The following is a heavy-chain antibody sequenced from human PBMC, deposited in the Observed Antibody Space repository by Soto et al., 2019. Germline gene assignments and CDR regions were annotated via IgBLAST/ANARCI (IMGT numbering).Heavy chain of an antibody. V-gene: IGHV1-3*01. CDR1: GYTFTSYA. D-gene: IGHD3-10*01. Sequence: QVHLVQSGAEVKEPGASVKVSCRASGYTFTSYALHWVRQAPDQRLEWMGWINAGSGNTKYSQKFQGRVTMTRDTSASMAYMELSSLRSEDTAVYYCARLIWSEELALDYWGQGTLVTVSS. J-gene: IGHJ4*02. CDR3: ARLIWSEELALDY. CDR2: INAGSGNT.